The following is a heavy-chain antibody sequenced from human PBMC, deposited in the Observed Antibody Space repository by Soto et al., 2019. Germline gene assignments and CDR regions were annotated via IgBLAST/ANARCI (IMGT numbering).Heavy chain of an antibody. V-gene: IGHV1-69*04. J-gene: IGHJ3*02. D-gene: IGHD3-9*01. CDR2: IIPILGIA. CDR1: GGTFSSYT. Sequence: SVKVSCKASGGTFSSYTISWVRQAPGQGLEWMGRIIPILGIANYAQKFQGRVTMTEDTSTSTAYMELSSLRSEDTAVYYCATELYYDILTGAMAHAFDIWGQGTMVTVSS. CDR3: ATELYYDILTGAMAHAFDI.